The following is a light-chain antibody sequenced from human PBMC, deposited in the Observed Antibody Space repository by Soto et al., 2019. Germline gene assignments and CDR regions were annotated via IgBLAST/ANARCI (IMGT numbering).Light chain of an antibody. CDR2: EAS. CDR1: QSISSW. Sequence: DIQMTQSPSTLSASVGDRVTITCRASQSISSWLAWYQQKPGKAPKVLIYEASNLRTGVPSRVSGSGSGTEFTLTISSLQPDDSATYYCQQYNIFSPWAFGQGTKVEVK. V-gene: IGKV1-5*03. J-gene: IGKJ1*01. CDR3: QQYNIFSPWA.